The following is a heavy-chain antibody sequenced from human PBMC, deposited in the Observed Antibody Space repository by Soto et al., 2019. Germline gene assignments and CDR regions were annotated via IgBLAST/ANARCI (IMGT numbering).Heavy chain of an antibody. V-gene: IGHV3-7*01. CDR2: IKQDGSEK. CDR1: GFTFSSYW. CDR3: ARESEDLTSNFDY. J-gene: IGHJ4*02. Sequence: GGSLRLSCAASGFTFSSYWMSWVRQAPGKGLEWVANIKQDGSEKYYVDSVKGRFTISRDNAKNSLYLQMNSLRAEDTAVYYCARESEDLTSNFDYWGQGTLVTVSS.